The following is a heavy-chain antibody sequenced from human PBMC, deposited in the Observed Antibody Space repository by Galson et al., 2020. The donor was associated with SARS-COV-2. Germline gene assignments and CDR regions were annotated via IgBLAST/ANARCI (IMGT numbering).Heavy chain of an antibody. D-gene: IGHD3-22*01. V-gene: IGHV1-24*01. Sequence: ASVKVSCKVSGYTLTELSMHWVLQAPGKGLEWMGGFDPEDGETIYAQKFQGRVTMTEDTSTDTAYMELSSLRSEDTAVYYCATMSPGDSSGYQYYFDYWGQGTLVTVSS. CDR2: FDPEDGET. CDR1: GYTLTELS. CDR3: ATMSPGDSSGYQYYFDY. J-gene: IGHJ4*02.